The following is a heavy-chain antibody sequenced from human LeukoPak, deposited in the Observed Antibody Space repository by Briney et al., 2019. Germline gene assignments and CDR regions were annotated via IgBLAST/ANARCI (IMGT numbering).Heavy chain of an antibody. CDR2: INPSGGST. J-gene: IGHJ5*02. D-gene: IGHD5-18*01. V-gene: IGHV1-46*01. Sequence: ASVKVCCKASGYIFTSHYMHWMRQAPGQGLEWMGMINPSGGSTVYAQKFQGRVTMTRDTSTSTVDMELSSLRSEDTAMYYCATYSYGSVDPWGQGTLVTVSS. CDR1: GYIFTSHY. CDR3: ATYSYGSVDP.